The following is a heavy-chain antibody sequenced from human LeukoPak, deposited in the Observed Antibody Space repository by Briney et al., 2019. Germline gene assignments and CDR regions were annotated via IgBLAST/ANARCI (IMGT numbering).Heavy chain of an antibody. V-gene: IGHV4-4*02. D-gene: IGHD3-9*01. CDR3: GKTDIYFNPIDY. CDR2: IHRDGRT. Sequence: SETLSLTCAVSGVSISSSEWWIWVRQPPGQGLEWIGEIHRDGRTRYNPSLKSRVTMSMDYSKNQFSLSVTSVTAADTAIYYCGKTDIYFNPIDYWGPGSLVTVSS. J-gene: IGHJ4*02. CDR1: GVSISSSEW.